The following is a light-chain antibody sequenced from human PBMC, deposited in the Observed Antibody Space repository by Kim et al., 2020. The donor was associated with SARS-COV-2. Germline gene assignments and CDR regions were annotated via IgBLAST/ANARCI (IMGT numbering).Light chain of an antibody. Sequence: EIVMTQSPATLSVSPGERATLSCRASQSVSSNLAWYQQKPGQAPRLLIYGASTRATGIPVRFSGSGSGTEFTLTISTLQSEDFAVYYCQQSNTRPYTFGQGTKLEIK. CDR3: QQSNTRPYT. V-gene: IGKV3-15*01. J-gene: IGKJ2*01. CDR2: GAS. CDR1: QSVSSN.